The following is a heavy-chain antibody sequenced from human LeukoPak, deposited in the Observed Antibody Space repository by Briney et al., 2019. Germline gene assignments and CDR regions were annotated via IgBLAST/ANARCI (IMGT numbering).Heavy chain of an antibody. CDR2: IRFDGSNK. D-gene: IGHD3-10*01. Sequence: GGSLRLSCGASGFTFSSFGMHWVRQAPGKGLEWVAFIRFDGSNKYYADSVKGRFTISRDNSKNTLYLQMNSLRAEDTAVYYCAKEFLWFGEFPKPNWFDPWGQGTLVTVSS. V-gene: IGHV3-30*02. CDR1: GFTFSSFG. CDR3: AKEFLWFGEFPKPNWFDP. J-gene: IGHJ5*02.